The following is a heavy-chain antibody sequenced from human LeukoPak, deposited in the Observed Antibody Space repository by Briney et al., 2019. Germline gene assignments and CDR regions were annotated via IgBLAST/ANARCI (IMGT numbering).Heavy chain of an antibody. CDR3: ARALVMLWFGVPYYFDY. J-gene: IGHJ4*02. CDR2: IYYSGST. Sequence: SETLSLTCTVSGGSISSSSYYWGWIRQPPGKGLEWIGSIYYSGSTYYNPSLKSRVTISVDTSKNQFSLKLSSVTAADTAVYYCARALVMLWFGVPYYFDYWGQGTLVTVSS. D-gene: IGHD3-10*01. CDR1: GGSISSSSYY. V-gene: IGHV4-39*07.